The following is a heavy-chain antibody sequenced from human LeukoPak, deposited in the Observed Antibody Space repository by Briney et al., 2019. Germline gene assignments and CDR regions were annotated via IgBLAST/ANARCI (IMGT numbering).Heavy chain of an antibody. CDR1: GFTFSNYA. V-gene: IGHV3-23*01. Sequence: GGSLRLSCAASGFTFSNYAMSWVRQAPGKGLEWVSAISGSGLRTYYADSVKGRFTISRDISKITLYLQMDSLRAEDTAVYYCAKDRVSMIVVVAFDIWGQGTMVTVSS. D-gene: IGHD3-22*01. J-gene: IGHJ3*02. CDR3: AKDRVSMIVVVAFDI. CDR2: ISGSGLRT.